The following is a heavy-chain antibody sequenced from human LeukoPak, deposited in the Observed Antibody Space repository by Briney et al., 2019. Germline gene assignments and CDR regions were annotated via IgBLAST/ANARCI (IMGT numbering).Heavy chain of an antibody. V-gene: IGHV3-7*05. D-gene: IGHD1-1*01. Sequence: GGSLRLSCAASGFTFNAYWMSWVRQAPGKGLEWVANIKVDGTEKYYVDSVKGRFTISRDNAKNSLSLQMSGLRAEDTAVYYCARDWNGSGTAFDYWGQGTLVTVSS. CDR3: ARDWNGSGTAFDY. CDR2: IKVDGTEK. CDR1: GFTFNAYW. J-gene: IGHJ4*02.